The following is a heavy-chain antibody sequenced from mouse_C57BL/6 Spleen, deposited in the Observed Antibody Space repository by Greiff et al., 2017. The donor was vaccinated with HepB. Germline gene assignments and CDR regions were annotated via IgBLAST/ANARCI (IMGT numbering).Heavy chain of an antibody. Sequence: EVQVVESGEGLVKPGGSLKLSCAASGFTFSSYAMSWVRQTPEKRLEWVAYISSGGDYIYYADTVKGRFTISRDNARNTLYLQMSSLKSEDTAMYYCTREAVVALYWYFDVWGTGTTVTVSS. CDR3: TREAVVALYWYFDV. V-gene: IGHV5-9-1*02. J-gene: IGHJ1*03. CDR1: GFTFSSYA. D-gene: IGHD1-1*01. CDR2: ISSGGDYI.